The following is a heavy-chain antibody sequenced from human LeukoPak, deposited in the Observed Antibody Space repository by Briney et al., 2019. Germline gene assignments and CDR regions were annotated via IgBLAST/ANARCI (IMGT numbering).Heavy chain of an antibody. CDR1: GYTFTGYY. CDR2: INPNSGGT. Sequence: ASVKVSCKASGYTFTGYYMHWVRQAPGQGLEWMGWINPNSGGTNYAQKFQGRVTMTRDTSINTAYMDLSSLTSDDTAIYYCARDLGYGDYAPLDYWGQGTLVTVSS. V-gene: IGHV1-2*02. J-gene: IGHJ4*02. CDR3: ARDLGYGDYAPLDY. D-gene: IGHD4-17*01.